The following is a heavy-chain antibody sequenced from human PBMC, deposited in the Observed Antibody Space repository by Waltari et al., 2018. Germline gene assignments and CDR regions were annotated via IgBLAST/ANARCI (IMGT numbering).Heavy chain of an antibody. CDR2: IYYSGST. V-gene: IGHV4-59*11. Sequence: QVQLQESGTGLVKPSETLSLTCNVPGGSISSHYWSWIRQPPGKGLEWIGYIYYSGSTNYNPSLKSRVTISVDTSKNQFSLKLSSVTAADTAVYYCARGMNYYYYYMDVWGKGTTVTVSS. CDR1: GGSISSHY. CDR3: ARGMNYYYYYMDV. J-gene: IGHJ6*03.